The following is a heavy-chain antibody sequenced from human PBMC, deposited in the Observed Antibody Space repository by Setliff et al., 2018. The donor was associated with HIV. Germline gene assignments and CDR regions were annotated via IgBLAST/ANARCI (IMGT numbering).Heavy chain of an antibody. V-gene: IGHV1-69*13. Sequence: ASVKVSCKPSGGTFSSYAISWVRQAPGQGLEWMGGIIPMFGRVNYAQKLQGRVTITADESTNTAHMELSSLRAEDTAVYFCARGVAINYYGSGSYLGHWGRGTLVTVSS. CDR3: ARGVAINYYGSGSYLGH. J-gene: IGHJ4*02. D-gene: IGHD3-10*01. CDR2: IIPMFGRV. CDR1: GGTFSSYA.